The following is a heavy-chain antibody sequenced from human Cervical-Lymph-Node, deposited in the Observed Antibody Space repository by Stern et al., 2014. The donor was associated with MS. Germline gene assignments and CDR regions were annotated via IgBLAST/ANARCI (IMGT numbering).Heavy chain of an antibody. Sequence: DQLVESGAEVRKPGASVKVSCKTSGYDFTHYDISWVRQASGQGLEWMGRINPNNGNTDYAQKFQGRVTMTRNTSISTAYMDLSSLRSDDTAVYYCARASDGYWGQGTLVTVSS. CDR1: GYDFTHYD. V-gene: IGHV1-8*01. J-gene: IGHJ4*02. CDR3: ARASDGY. CDR2: INPNNGNT. D-gene: IGHD5-24*01.